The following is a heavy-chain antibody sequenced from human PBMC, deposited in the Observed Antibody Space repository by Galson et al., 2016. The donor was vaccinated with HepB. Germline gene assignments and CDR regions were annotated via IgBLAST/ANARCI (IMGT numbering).Heavy chain of an antibody. CDR1: GFIVSSYH. J-gene: IGHJ6*02. D-gene: IGHD6-13*01. V-gene: IGHV3-66*01. CDR3: ARDRQYSSSWPRRTYYYGMDV. CDR2: INSGGST. Sequence: SLRLSCAASGFIVSSYHINWVRQAPGKGLEWVSLINSGGSTYYADSVKGRFTSSRDNSKNTVYLQMNSLRVEDTAVYYRARDRQYSSSWPRRTYYYGMDVWGQGTTVTVSS.